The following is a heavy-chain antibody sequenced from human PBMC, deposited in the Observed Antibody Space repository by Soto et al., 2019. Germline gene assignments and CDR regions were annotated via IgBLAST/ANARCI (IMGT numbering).Heavy chain of an antibody. CDR1: GGTFSSYA. V-gene: IGHV1-69*13. D-gene: IGHD3-3*01. Sequence: GASVKVSCQASGGTFSSYAISWVRQAPGQGLEWMGGIIPIFGTANYAQKFQGRVTITADESTSTAYMELSSLRSEDTAVYYCARGGTIFGPPLTRAPFDYWGQGTLVTVSS. CDR3: ARGGTIFGPPLTRAPFDY. J-gene: IGHJ4*02. CDR2: IIPIFGTA.